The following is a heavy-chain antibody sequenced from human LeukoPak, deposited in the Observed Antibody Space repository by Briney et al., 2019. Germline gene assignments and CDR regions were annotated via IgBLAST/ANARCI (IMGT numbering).Heavy chain of an antibody. CDR2: IYPGDSDS. V-gene: IGHV5-51*01. CDR1: GYSFTSYW. CDR3: ATYRNNEGCGT. J-gene: IGHJ5*02. D-gene: IGHD1/OR15-1a*01. Sequence: GESLKISCKGSGYSFTSYWIGWVRQMPGKGLEWMGIIYPGDSDSRYSPSFQGQVTISADKSISTAYLQWSSLKASDTAMYYYATYRNNEGCGTWGQGTLVTVSS.